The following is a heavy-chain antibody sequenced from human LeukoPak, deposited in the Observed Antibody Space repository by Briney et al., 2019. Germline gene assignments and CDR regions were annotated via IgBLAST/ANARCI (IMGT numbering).Heavy chain of an antibody. Sequence: PSETLSLTCTVSGYSIISGFSWGWFRQSPGKVLEWLGAISYNGITDYNPSLKSRVTISRDTSKNQFSLRLTSVTAADAALYFRAREGAVPGIDPWGQGTLVTVSS. D-gene: IGHD3-16*01. V-gene: IGHV4-38-2*02. J-gene: IGHJ5*02. CDR2: ISYNGIT. CDR3: AREGAVPGIDP. CDR1: GYSIISGFS.